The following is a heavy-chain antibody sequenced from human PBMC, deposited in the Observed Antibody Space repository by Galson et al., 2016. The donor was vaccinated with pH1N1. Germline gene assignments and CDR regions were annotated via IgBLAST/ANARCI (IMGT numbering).Heavy chain of an antibody. V-gene: IGHV2-5*02. CDR2: VYWDDDK. Sequence: PALVKPTQTLTLTCTFSGFSLSTRRVGVGWIRQPPGKALEWLALVYWDDDKRYSPSLTTRLTITQDTSRNQVVLTMTNMHPVDTGTYYCARQLGDCTDVSCQLRRSDYWAQGNLVIVSS. CDR1: GFSLSTRRVG. D-gene: IGHD1-26*01. CDR3: ARQLGDCTDVSCQLRRSDY. J-gene: IGHJ4*02.